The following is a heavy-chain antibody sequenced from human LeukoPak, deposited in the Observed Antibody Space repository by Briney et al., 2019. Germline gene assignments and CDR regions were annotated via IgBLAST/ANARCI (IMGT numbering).Heavy chain of an antibody. V-gene: IGHV3-48*03. CDR1: GFTFSSYE. CDR3: ARDHHRRLYDSQARDTFDI. J-gene: IGHJ3*02. CDR2: IGSRDSTT. Sequence: PGGSLRLSCVGSGFTFSSYEMNWVSQAPGKGLDWLSYIGSRDSTTHYADSVKGRFTISRDNAKNSLYLQMNSLRAEDTAVYYCARDHHRRLYDSQARDTFDIWGQGTMVTVSS. D-gene: IGHD3-22*01.